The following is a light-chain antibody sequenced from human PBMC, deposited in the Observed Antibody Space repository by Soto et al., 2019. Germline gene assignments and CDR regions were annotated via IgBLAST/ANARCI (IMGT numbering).Light chain of an antibody. CDR2: DVS. CDR3: CSYAGSYNL. V-gene: IGLV2-11*01. CDR1: SSDVGGYNY. J-gene: IGLJ2*01. Sequence: QSALTQPRSVSGSPGQSVTISCTGTSSDVGGYNYVSWYQQHPGKAPKLMIYDVSKRPSGVPDRFSGSKSGNTASLTISGLQAEDEADYYCCSYAGSYNLFGGGTQLTVL.